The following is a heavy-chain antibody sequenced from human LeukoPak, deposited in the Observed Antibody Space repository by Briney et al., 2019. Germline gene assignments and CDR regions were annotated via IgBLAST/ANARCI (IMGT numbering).Heavy chain of an antibody. CDR2: MNPNSGNT. Sequence: ASVKVSCKASGYTFTSYDINWVRQATGQGLEWMGWMNPNSGNTGYAQKFQGRVTMTRNTSISTAYMELSSLRSEDTAVYYCARTPQVAMVRGVIPYYWGQGTLVTVSS. V-gene: IGHV1-8*01. D-gene: IGHD3-10*01. CDR3: ARTPQVAMVRGVIPYY. J-gene: IGHJ4*02. CDR1: GYTFTSYD.